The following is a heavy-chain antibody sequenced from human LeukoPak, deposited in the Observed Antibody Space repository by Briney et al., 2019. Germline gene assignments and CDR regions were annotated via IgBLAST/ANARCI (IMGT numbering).Heavy chain of an antibody. J-gene: IGHJ3*02. CDR2: IYYSGST. V-gene: IGHV4-61*08. CDR1: GGSISSGGYY. Sequence: SETLSLTCTVSGGSISSGGYYWSWIRQPPGKGLEWIGYIYYSGSTNYNPSLKSRVTISVDTSKNQFSLKLSSVTAADTAVYYCARELLGDAFDIWGQGTMVTVSS. CDR3: ARELLGDAFDI.